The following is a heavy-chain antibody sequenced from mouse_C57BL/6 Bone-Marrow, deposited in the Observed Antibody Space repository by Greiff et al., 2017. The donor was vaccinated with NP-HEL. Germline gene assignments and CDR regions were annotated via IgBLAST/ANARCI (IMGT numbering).Heavy chain of an antibody. D-gene: IGHD2-4*01. Sequence: VQLQQSGAELVKPGASVKLSCKASGYTFTEYTIHWVKQRSGQGLEWIGWFYPGSGSIKYNEKFKDKATLTADKSSSTVYMELSRLTSEDSAVYFCARHEDEKYDYDERGYAMDYWGQGTSVTVSS. CDR1: GYTFTEYT. J-gene: IGHJ4*01. CDR2: FYPGSGSI. V-gene: IGHV1-62-2*01. CDR3: ARHEDEKYDYDERGYAMDY.